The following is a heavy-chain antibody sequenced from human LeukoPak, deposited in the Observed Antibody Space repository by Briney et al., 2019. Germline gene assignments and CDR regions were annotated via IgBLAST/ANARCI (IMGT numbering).Heavy chain of an antibody. J-gene: IGHJ3*02. CDR3: AKDIGATQTRTDAFDI. V-gene: IGHV3-43*01. CDR1: GFTFDDYT. CDR2: ISWDGGST. Sequence: PGGSLRLSCAASGFTFDDYTMHWVRQALGKGLEWVSLISWDGGSTYYADSVKGRFTISRDNSKNSLYLQMNSLRTEDTALYYCAKDIGATQTRTDAFDIWGQGTMVTVSS. D-gene: IGHD1-26*01.